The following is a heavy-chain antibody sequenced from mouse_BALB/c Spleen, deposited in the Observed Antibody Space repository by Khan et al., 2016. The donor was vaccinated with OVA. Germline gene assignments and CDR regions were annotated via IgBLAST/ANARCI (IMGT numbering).Heavy chain of an antibody. J-gene: IGHJ4*01. CDR3: ARTYYANYREAMDY. Sequence: QVQLKESGPGLVAPPQSLSITCTVSGFSLTGYGVNWVRQPPGKGLEWLGMIWGDGSTDYNSALKSRLSITKDNSKSQVFLKMNSLQTDDTARYYCARTYYANYREAMDYWSQGTSVTVSS. V-gene: IGHV2-6-7*01. CDR2: IWGDGST. D-gene: IGHD2-10*01. CDR1: GFSLTGYG.